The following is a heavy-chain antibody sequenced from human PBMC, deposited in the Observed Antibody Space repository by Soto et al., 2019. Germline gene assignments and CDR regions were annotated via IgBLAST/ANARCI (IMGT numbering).Heavy chain of an antibody. CDR2: IYYSGRT. CDR1: GGSISSGGYF. Sequence: SETLSLTCTVSGGSISSGGYFWSWVRQHPGKGLEWIGNIYYSGRTYYNPSLKSRVTISVDTSKNQFSLRLSSVTAADTAVYYCARFAKEENPKVGSWYYFDYWGQGTRVTVSS. D-gene: IGHD6-13*01. CDR3: ARFAKEENPKVGSWYYFDY. J-gene: IGHJ4*02. V-gene: IGHV4-31*03.